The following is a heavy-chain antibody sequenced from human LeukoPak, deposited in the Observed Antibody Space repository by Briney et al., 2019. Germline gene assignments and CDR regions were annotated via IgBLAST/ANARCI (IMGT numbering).Heavy chain of an antibody. V-gene: IGHV3-7*01. Sequence: GGSLRLSCVASGFTFNHYWMSWVRQAPGKGLEWVANIKHDGSVEYYVDSMKGRFTISRDNAKNSLYLQMSNVRGEDTAVYFCGRAPRPNLWSGYCEYWGQGTLVTVSS. CDR3: GRAPRPNLWSGYCEY. J-gene: IGHJ4*02. CDR2: IKHDGSVE. CDR1: GFTFNHYW. D-gene: IGHD3-3*01.